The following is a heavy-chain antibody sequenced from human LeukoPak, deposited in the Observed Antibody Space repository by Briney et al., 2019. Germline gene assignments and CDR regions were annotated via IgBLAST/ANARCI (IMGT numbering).Heavy chain of an antibody. CDR2: IRYDGSNK. CDR3: AKHAPTTVTTYYNWFDP. V-gene: IGHV3-30*02. CDR1: GFTFSSYG. Sequence: GRSLRLSRAASGFTFSSYGMHWVRQAPGKGLEWVAFIRYDGSNKYYADSVKGRFTISRDNSKNTLYLQMNSLRAEDTAVYYCAKHAPTTVTTYYNWFDPWGQGTLVTVSS. D-gene: IGHD4-17*01. J-gene: IGHJ5*02.